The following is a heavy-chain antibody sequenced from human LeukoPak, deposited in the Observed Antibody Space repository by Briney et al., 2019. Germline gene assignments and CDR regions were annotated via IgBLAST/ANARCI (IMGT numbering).Heavy chain of an antibody. V-gene: IGHV1-8*03. D-gene: IGHD3-16*02. CDR1: GYTFTSYD. CDR2: MNPNSGNT. Sequence: ASVKVSCKASGYTFTSYDINWVRQATGQGLEWMGWMNPNSGNTGYAQKFQGRVTITRNTSISTAYMELSSLRSEDTAVYYCARLGGFSSLGELSPDYFDYWGQGTLVTVSS. CDR3: ARLGGFSSLGELSPDYFDY. J-gene: IGHJ4*02.